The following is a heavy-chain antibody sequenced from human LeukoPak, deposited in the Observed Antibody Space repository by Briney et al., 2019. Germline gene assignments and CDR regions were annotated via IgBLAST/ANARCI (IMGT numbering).Heavy chain of an antibody. D-gene: IGHD3-10*01. CDR2: IYTSGST. J-gene: IGHJ4*02. CDR3: ARGLRGSGSYYSFDY. CDR1: GGSISSYY. V-gene: IGHV4-4*07. Sequence: PSETLSLTCTVSGGSISSYYWSWIRQPAGKGLEWIGRIYTSGSTNYNPSLKSRVTMSVDTSKNQFSLKLSSVTAADTAVYYCARGLRGSGSYYSFDYWGQGTLVTVSS.